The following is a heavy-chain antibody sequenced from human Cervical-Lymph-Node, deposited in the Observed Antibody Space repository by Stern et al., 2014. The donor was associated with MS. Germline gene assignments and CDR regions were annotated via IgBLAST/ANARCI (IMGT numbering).Heavy chain of an antibody. Sequence: ESGPTLVKPTQTLTLTCTFSGFSLTTSGVGVGWIRQPPGKALEGLAIPYSADTKRYSRSLKSRLTITKDTSKNQVVLTMTNMDPVDTATYYCTRVYDSSGYYYRPGAFDVWGQGTMVTVSS. D-gene: IGHD3-22*01. J-gene: IGHJ3*01. V-gene: IGHV2-5*02. CDR1: GFSLTTSGVG. CDR2: PYSADTK. CDR3: TRVYDSSGYYYRPGAFDV.